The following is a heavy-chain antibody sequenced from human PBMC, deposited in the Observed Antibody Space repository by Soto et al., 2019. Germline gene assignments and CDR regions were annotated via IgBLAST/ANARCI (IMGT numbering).Heavy chain of an antibody. D-gene: IGHD1-1*01. CDR3: AAGYNNAWNQCFDP. CDR2: INADGTNT. J-gene: IGHJ5*02. V-gene: IGHV3-74*01. Sequence: AGSLRLSCAASGYGIHLVRQVPGKGLVWVSRINADGTNTIYADSVKGRFTISRDNAKNTVYLEMNSLIVEDSAVYYCAAGYNNAWNQCFDPWGQGTLVTVSS. CDR1: GYG.